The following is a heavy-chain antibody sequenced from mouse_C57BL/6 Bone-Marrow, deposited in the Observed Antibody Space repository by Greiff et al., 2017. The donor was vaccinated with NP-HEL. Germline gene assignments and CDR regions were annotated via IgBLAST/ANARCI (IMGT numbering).Heavy chain of an antibody. CDR2: IGPGSGST. CDR1: GYTFTDYY. CDR3: ARSGGVYYYGSPCYWYFDV. V-gene: IGHV1-77*01. J-gene: IGHJ1*03. Sequence: QVQLQQSGAELVKPGASVKISCKASGYTFTDYYINWVKQRPGQGLEWIGKIGPGSGSTYYIEKFKGKATLTADKSSSTAYMQLSSLTSEDSAVYFCARSGGVYYYGSPCYWYFDVWGTGTTVTVSS. D-gene: IGHD1-1*01.